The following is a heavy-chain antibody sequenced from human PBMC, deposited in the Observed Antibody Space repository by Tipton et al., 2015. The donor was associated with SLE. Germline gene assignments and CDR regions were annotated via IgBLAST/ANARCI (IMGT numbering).Heavy chain of an antibody. CDR3: ARVPGLERSYYYNYYMDV. Sequence: TLSLTCTVSGGSISSDDYYWTWIRQSPGKGLEWIGDINHSGSTNYNPSLKSRVTISVDTSKNQFSLRLSSVTAADTAVYYCARVPGLERSYYYNYYMDVWGKGTTVTVSS. J-gene: IGHJ6*03. D-gene: IGHD1-1*01. CDR2: INHSGST. V-gene: IGHV4-30-2*06. CDR1: GGSISSDDYY.